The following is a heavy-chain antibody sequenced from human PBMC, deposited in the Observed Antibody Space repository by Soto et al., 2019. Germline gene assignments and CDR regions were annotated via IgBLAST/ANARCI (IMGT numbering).Heavy chain of an antibody. CDR2: IYWDDDK. CDR3: AHSCSGGSCYTGAAFDI. J-gene: IGHJ3*02. V-gene: IGHV2-5*02. Sequence: QITLKESGPTLVKPTQTLTLTCTFSGFSLSTSGVGVGWIRQPRGKALEWLALIYWDDDKRYSPSLKSRLTITKDTSKNHVVLTMTNMDPVDTATYYCAHSCSGGSCYTGAAFDICGQATMVTVSS. CDR1: GFSLSTSGVG. D-gene: IGHD2-15*01.